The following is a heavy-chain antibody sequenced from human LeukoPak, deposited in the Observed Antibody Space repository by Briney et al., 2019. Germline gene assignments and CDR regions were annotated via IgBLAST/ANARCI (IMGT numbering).Heavy chain of an antibody. D-gene: IGHD6-13*01. CDR2: ISGSGGST. CDR3: AKSKQQLPYYGMDV. Sequence: PGGSLRLSCAASGFTLSSYAMSWVRQAPGKGLEWVSAISGSGGSTYYADSVKGRFTISRDNSKNTLYLQMNSLRAEDTAVYYCAKSKQQLPYYGMDVWGQGTTVTVSS. V-gene: IGHV3-23*01. J-gene: IGHJ6*02. CDR1: GFTLSSYA.